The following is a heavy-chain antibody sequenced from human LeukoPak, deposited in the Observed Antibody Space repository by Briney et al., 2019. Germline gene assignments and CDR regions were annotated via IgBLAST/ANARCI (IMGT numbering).Heavy chain of an antibody. CDR3: ARDPRTPAFDF. CDR2: TYYRSKWYN. V-gene: IGHV6-1*01. CDR1: GDSVSSNSAA. D-gene: IGHD1-14*01. Sequence: SQTLSLTCAISGDSVSSNSAAWSWIRQSPSRGLEWLGTTYYRSKWYNDNAVSVKSRITINPDTSKNQFSLQLNSVTPEDTAVYYCARDPRTPAFDFWGQGTLVTVSS. J-gene: IGHJ4*02.